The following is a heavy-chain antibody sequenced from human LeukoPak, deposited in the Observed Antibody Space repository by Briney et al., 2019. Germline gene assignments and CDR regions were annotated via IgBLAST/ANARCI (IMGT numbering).Heavy chain of an antibody. CDR1: GYTFTGYY. CDR3: ARTDVAYCGGDCYQTGY. CDR2: INPNSGGT. Sequence: GASVKVSCKASGYTFTGYYMHWVRQAPGQGLEWMGWINPNSGGTNYAQKFQGRVTMTRDTSISTAYMELSRPRSDDTAVYYCARTDVAYCGGDCYQTGYWGQGTLATVSS. D-gene: IGHD2-21*01. V-gene: IGHV1-2*02. J-gene: IGHJ4*02.